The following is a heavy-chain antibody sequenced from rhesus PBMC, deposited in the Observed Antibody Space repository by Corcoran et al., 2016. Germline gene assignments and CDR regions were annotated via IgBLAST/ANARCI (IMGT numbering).Heavy chain of an antibody. D-gene: IGHD1-1-1*01. V-gene: IGHV4-99*01. CDR1: GYSIRSGYY. Sequence: QVQLQESGPGLVKPSEPLSLPCAVSGYSIRSGYYLGWIRQPPGKGLEYIGYISGNIGSTYDNHSLKIRVTSAKDTSKNQFSLNLSSVTAADTAVYYFASLGGTKFAYWGQGVLVTVSS. J-gene: IGHJ4*01. CDR3: ASLGGTKFAY. CDR2: ISGNIGST.